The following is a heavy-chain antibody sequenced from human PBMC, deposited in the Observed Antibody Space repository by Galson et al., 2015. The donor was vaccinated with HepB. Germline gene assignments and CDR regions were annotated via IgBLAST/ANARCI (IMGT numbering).Heavy chain of an antibody. D-gene: IGHD6-13*01. V-gene: IGHV1-2*02. J-gene: IGHJ3*02. Sequence: SEKVSCKASGYTFTGYYMHWVRQAPGRGLEWMGWINPNSGGTNYAQKFQGRVTMTRDTSISTAYMELSRLRSDDTAVYYCASDTYSSSWYELNAFDIWGQGTMVTVSS. CDR3: ASDTYSSSWYELNAFDI. CDR1: GYTFTGYY. CDR2: INPNSGGT.